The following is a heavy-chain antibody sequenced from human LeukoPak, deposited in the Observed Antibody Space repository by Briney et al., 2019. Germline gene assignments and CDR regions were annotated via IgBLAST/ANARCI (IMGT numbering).Heavy chain of an antibody. J-gene: IGHJ4*02. CDR3: ARAPQIYRYLAY. D-gene: IGHD3-16*02. Sequence: GGSLRLSCAASGFTFSSYSMNSVRQAPGKGLEWVSSISSSSSYIYYADSVKGRFTISRDNSKNTLYLQMNSLRAEDTAVYYCARAPQIYRYLAYWGQGPLVTVSS. CDR2: ISSSSSYI. V-gene: IGHV3-21*01. CDR1: GFTFSSYS.